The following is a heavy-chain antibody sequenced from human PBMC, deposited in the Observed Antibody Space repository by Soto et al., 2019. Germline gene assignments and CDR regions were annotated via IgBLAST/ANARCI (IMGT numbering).Heavy chain of an antibody. J-gene: IGHJ4*02. CDR1: GGSFSGYY. V-gene: IGHV4-34*01. CDR2: INHSGGT. D-gene: IGHD3-10*01. CDR3: ARVRVGSGSYYTHYFDY. Sequence: SETLSLTCAVYGGSFSGYYWSWIRQPPGKGLEWIGEINHSGGTNYNPSLKSRVTISVDTSKNQFSLKLSSVTAADTAVYYCARVRVGSGSYYTHYFDYWGQGTLVTVSS.